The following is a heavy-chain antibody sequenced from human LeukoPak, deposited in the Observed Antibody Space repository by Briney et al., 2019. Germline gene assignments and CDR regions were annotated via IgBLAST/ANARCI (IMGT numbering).Heavy chain of an antibody. D-gene: IGHD4-17*01. V-gene: IGHV4-34*01. CDR1: GGSFSGYY. CDR3: ARGKTVTTFRSYYYYYYMDV. Sequence: PSETLSLTCAVYGGSFSGYYWSWIRQPPGKGLEWIGEINHSGSTNYNPSLKSRVTISVDTSKNQFSLKVSSVTAADTAVYYCARGKTVTTFRSYYYYYYMDVWGKGTTVTVSS. CDR2: INHSGST. J-gene: IGHJ6*03.